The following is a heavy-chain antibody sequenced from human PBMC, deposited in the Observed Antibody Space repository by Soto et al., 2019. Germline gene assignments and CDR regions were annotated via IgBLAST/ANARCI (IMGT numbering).Heavy chain of an antibody. J-gene: IGHJ4*02. Sequence: EVQLVEAGGGLVKPGASLTLSCATSGFTFSNTWMTWVRQAPGKGLEWVGRIKRKSDGGTTDYAAPVNGRFTISRDDSKNTLFLQMNSLKTEDTAVYYCTATLGYWGQGTLVIVSS. CDR2: IKRKSDGGTT. V-gene: IGHV3-15*01. CDR3: TATLGY. CDR1: GFTFSNTW. D-gene: IGHD7-27*01.